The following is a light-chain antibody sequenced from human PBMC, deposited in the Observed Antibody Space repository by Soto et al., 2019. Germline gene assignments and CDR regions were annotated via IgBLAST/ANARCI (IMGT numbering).Light chain of an antibody. V-gene: IGKV1-9*01. Sequence: DIQLTQSQSFLSASVGDRVTITCRASQDISSHLAWYQQKPGKAPKLLIYAASTLQSGVPSGFGGSGSGTEFTLTITSLQPEDFATYYCQQVKTYPLTFGGGTKVEIK. CDR2: AAS. CDR3: QQVKTYPLT. CDR1: QDISSH. J-gene: IGKJ4*01.